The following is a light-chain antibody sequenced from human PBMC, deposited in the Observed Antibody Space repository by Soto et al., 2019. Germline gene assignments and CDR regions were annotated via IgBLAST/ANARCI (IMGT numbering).Light chain of an antibody. J-gene: IGKJ1*01. CDR2: AAS. V-gene: IGKV1-27*01. CDR3: QKYNSAPWT. Sequence: DIQMTQSPSSLSASVGDRVTITCRASPGISNYLAWYQQKPGKVPRLLIFAASTLQSGAPSRFRGAGSATDFTLTINGLQPEDVATYYCQKYNSAPWTFGQGTKVEIK. CDR1: PGISNY.